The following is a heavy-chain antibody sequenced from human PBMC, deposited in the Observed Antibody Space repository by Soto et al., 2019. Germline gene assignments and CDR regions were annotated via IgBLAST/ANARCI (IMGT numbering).Heavy chain of an antibody. CDR1: GFTFSSYG. V-gene: IGHV3-33*06. D-gene: IGHD2-15*01. J-gene: IGHJ4*02. CDR3: GKDPRGPEN. CDR2: IWYDGSNK. Sequence: GGSLRLSCAAPGFTFSSYGMHWVRQAPGKGLEWVAVIWYDGSNKYYADSVKGRFTISRDNSKNTLYLQMNSLRAEDTAVYYSGKDPRGPENWGQGTRVTVSS.